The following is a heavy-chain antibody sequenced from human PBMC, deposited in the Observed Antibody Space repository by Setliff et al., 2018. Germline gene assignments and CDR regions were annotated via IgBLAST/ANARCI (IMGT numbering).Heavy chain of an antibody. D-gene: IGHD2-21*02. J-gene: IGHJ4*02. CDR1: GGSISGYY. CDR3: ARDAGGDYDN. CDR2: INHSGST. V-gene: IGHV4-34*01. Sequence: PSETLSLTCGGYGGSISGYYWSWIRQPPGKGLEWIGEINHSGSTNYNPSLKSRVTISVDTSKNQFSLKLSSVTAADTAVYYCARDAGGDYDNWGQGTLVTVSS.